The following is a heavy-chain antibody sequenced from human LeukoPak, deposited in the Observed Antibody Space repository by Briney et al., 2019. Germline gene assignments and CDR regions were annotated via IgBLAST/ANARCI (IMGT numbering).Heavy chain of an antibody. J-gene: IGHJ4*02. CDR1: GFAFSSYW. V-gene: IGHV3-7*01. CDR3: ARDWDGSGWSNDY. CDR2: IKQDGSEK. Sequence: GVSLRLSCAASGFAFSSYWMSWVRQAPGKGLEWVANIKQDGSEKYYVDSVRGRFTISRDNAKNSLYLQMNSLRAEDTAVYYCARDWDGSGWSNDYWGQGTLVTVSS. D-gene: IGHD6-19*01.